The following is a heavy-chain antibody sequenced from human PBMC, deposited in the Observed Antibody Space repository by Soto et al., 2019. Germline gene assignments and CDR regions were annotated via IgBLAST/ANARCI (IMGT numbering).Heavy chain of an antibody. CDR1: GGSLSGYY. J-gene: IGHJ4*02. V-gene: IGHV4-34*01. D-gene: IGHD5-12*01. CDR3: ARGHGGVVATH. CDR2: IKDGGLT. Sequence: QVQLQQWGAGLLKPSETLSLTCVVYGGSLSGYYWSWIRQPPGKGLEWIGEIKDGGLTNYSPSLKGRATISVDRPKIPFSLTLHSVPAADTAVYYCARGHGGVVATHWDQGSLVTVSS.